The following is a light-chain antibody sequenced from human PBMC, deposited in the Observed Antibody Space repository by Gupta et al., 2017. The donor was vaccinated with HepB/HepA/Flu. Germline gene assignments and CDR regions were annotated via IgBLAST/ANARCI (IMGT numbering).Light chain of an antibody. Sequence: QSALTQPRSVSGSPGQSVTISCTGTSTDVGNYNYVSWYQQHPGKAPKLMIYDVIKRPSGAPDRFSGSKSGNTASLTISGLQAEDEADYYCCSYAGTYTYVFGNGTKVTVL. J-gene: IGLJ1*01. CDR1: STDVGNYNY. V-gene: IGLV2-11*01. CDR2: DVI. CDR3: CSYAGTYTYV.